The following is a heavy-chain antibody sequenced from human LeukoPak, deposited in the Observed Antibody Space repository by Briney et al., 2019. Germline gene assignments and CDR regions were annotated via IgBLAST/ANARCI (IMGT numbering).Heavy chain of an antibody. V-gene: IGHV6-1*01. CDR3: ARTGDLSMIVVVMSGPASWFDP. CDR1: GDSVSSNSAA. CDR2: TYYRSKWYN. D-gene: IGHD3-22*01. Sequence: SQTLSLTCAISGDSVSSNSAAWNWIRQSPSRGLEWLGRTYYRSKWYNDYAVSVKSRITINPDTSKNQFSLQLNSVTPEDTAVYYCARTGDLSMIVVVMSGPASWFDPWGQGTLVTVSS. J-gene: IGHJ5*02.